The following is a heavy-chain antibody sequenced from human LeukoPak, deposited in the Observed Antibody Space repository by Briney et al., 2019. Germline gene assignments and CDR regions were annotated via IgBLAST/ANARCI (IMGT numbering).Heavy chain of an antibody. Sequence: GGSLRLSCAVSGSSFSDYWMSWVRQAPGKGLEWVANIKQDGSEKYYVDSVKGRFTISRDNAKNSPYLQMNSLRAEDTAVYYCARVSYDFWSGYLNHYYYYMDVWGKGTTVTVSS. CDR1: GSSFSDYW. D-gene: IGHD3-3*01. V-gene: IGHV3-7*01. CDR3: ARVSYDFWSGYLNHYYYYMDV. CDR2: IKQDGSEK. J-gene: IGHJ6*03.